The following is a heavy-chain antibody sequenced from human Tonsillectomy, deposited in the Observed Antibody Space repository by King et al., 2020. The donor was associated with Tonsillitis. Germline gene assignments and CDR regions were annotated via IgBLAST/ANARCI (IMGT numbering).Heavy chain of an antibody. CDR3: SRDGYFSGGSCMNWFDS. D-gene: IGHD2-15*01. CDR1: GYTFTSYG. V-gene: IGHV1-18*01. Sequence: QLVQSGAEVKKPGASVKVSCKASGYTFTSYGISWVRQAPGQGLEWMGWISAYNGNTNYEQKLQGRVTMTTDTSTRTAYLELRSLSSDDTALYYCSRDGYFSGGSCMNWFDSWGQGTLVTVSS. J-gene: IGHJ5*01. CDR2: ISAYNGNT.